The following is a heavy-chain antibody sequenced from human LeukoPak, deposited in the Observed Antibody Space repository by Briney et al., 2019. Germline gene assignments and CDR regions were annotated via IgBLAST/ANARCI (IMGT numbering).Heavy chain of an antibody. J-gene: IGHJ6*03. Sequence: PGGSLRLSCAASEFPFNGYWMSWVRQAPGKGLEWVSSISTSSSYIYYADSVKGRFTISRDNAKNSLYLQMNSLGAEDTAVYYCAKVNETSNQSRSSWYRRYYYYYIDVWGKGTTVTISS. CDR2: ISTSSSYI. D-gene: IGHD6-13*01. CDR1: EFPFNGYW. V-gene: IGHV3-21*01. CDR3: AKVNETSNQSRSSWYRRYYYYYIDV.